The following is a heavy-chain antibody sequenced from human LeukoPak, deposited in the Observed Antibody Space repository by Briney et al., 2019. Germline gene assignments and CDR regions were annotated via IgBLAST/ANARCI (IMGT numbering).Heavy chain of an antibody. CDR1: GGSVNSDSSH. CDR3: AEQNGY. D-gene: IGHD1-1*01. CDR2: IYYTGST. Sequence: PSETLSLTCTVSGGSVNSDSSHWSWIRQPPGKGLEWIGHIYYTGSTNYNPPLKSRVTISVDTSKNQFSLKLSSVTAADTAVYYCAEQNGYWGQGTLVTVSS. J-gene: IGHJ4*02. V-gene: IGHV4-61*01.